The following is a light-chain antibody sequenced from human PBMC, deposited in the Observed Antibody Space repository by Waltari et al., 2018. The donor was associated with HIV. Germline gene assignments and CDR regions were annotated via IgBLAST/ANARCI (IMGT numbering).Light chain of an antibody. Sequence: NFMLTQPHSVSESPGKTVTISCPRSSGSMASNSVQGYQQRPGSSPTTVIYEDNQRPSGVPDRFSGSIDSSSNSASLTISGLKTEDEADYYCQSYDSSNQVFGGGTKLTVL. V-gene: IGLV6-57*01. J-gene: IGLJ2*01. CDR2: EDN. CDR1: SGSMASNS. CDR3: QSYDSSNQV.